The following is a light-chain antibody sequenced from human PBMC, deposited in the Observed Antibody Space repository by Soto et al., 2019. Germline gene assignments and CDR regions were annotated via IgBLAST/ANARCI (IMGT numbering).Light chain of an antibody. CDR1: SSDVGAYNY. J-gene: IGLJ1*01. V-gene: IGLV2-14*03. Sequence: QSVLTQPASVSGSPGQSIAVSCTGTSSDVGAYNYVSWYQHHPGKVPKLIIYDVNNRPSGVSDRFSGSKSGDTASLTISGLQPEDEADYYCSSFTPSGNYVFGSGTKVTVL. CDR2: DVN. CDR3: SSFTPSGNYV.